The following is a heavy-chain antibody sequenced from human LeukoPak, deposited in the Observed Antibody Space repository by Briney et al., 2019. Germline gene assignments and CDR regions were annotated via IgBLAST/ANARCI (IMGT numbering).Heavy chain of an antibody. CDR2: ISYDGSNK. CDR1: GFTFSSYG. V-gene: IGHV3-30*18. CDR3: AKARDVRVVTPYFFDY. Sequence: GGSLRLSCAASGFTFSSYGMHWVRQTPGKGLERVAVISYDGSNKYYADSVKGRFTISRDNSKSTMYLQMNSLRAEDTAVYYCAKARDVRVVTPYFFDYWGQGTLVTVSS. D-gene: IGHD4-23*01. J-gene: IGHJ4*02.